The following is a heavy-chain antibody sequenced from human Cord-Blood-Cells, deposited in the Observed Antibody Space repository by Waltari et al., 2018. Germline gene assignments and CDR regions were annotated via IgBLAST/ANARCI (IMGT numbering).Heavy chain of an antibody. V-gene: IGHV1-24*01. D-gene: IGHD3-3*01. CDR2: FDPEDGET. J-gene: IGHJ4*02. Sequence: QVQLVQSGAEVKKPGASVKVSCKVSGYTLTELSMHWVRQAPGKGLEWMGSFDPEDGETIYAQKFQGRVTMTEDTSTDTAYMELSSLRSEDTAVYYCATLVLSYDFWSGYYEDYFDYWGQGTLVTVSS. CDR1: GYTLTELS. CDR3: ATLVLSYDFWSGYYEDYFDY.